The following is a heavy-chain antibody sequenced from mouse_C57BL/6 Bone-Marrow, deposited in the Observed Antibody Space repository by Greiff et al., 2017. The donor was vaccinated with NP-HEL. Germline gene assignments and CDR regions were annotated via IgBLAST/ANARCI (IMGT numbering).Heavy chain of an antibody. CDR1: GYTFTSYW. J-gene: IGHJ3*01. CDR2: IDPNSGGT. V-gene: IGHV1-72*01. CDR3: ARAPYGSRKAWFAY. D-gene: IGHD1-1*01. Sequence: VQLQPPGAELVKPGASVKLSCKASGYTFTSYWMHWVKPRPGRGLEWIGRIDPNSGGTKYNEKFKSKATLTVDKPSSTAYMQLSSLTSEDSAVYYCARAPYGSRKAWFAYWGQGTLVTVSA.